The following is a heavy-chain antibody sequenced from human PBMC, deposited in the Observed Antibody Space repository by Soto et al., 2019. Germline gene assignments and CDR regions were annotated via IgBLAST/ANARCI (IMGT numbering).Heavy chain of an antibody. D-gene: IGHD6-13*01. J-gene: IGHJ5*02. Sequence: ASETLSLTCTVSGGSISSYYWSWIRQPPGKGLEWIGYSYYSGSTIYNPSHKSRVTISIDTSKKQFSLNLNSVTAADTAVYYCARGDSSSWYLNWFHPWGQGTLVTVSS. V-gene: IGHV4-59*01. CDR1: GGSISSYY. CDR3: ARGDSSSWYLNWFHP. CDR2: SYYSGST.